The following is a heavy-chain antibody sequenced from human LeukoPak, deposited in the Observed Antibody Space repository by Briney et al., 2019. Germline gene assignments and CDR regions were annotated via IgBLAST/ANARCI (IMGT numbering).Heavy chain of an antibody. V-gene: IGHV3-48*03. J-gene: IGHJ5*02. Sequence: GGSLRPSCAASGFTFSSYEMNWVRQAPGKGLEWVSYISKSGITIYYADSVKGRFTISRDNAKNSLYLQMNSLRAEDTAVYYCARVVWFDPWGQGTLVTVSS. CDR3: ARVVWFDP. CDR1: GFTFSSYE. CDR2: ISKSGITI.